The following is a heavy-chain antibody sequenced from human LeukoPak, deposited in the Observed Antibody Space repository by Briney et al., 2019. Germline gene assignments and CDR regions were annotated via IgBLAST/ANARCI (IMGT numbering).Heavy chain of an antibody. D-gene: IGHD3-3*01. CDR3: ASLVGGYYPPVEAFDV. CDR2: INGDGSTT. Sequence: GGSLRLSCAASGFSFRSGWMHWVRQAPGKELGWVSRINGDGSTTNYADSVRGRFTISRDDAKNTLYLQMNSLRADDSAVYFCASLVGGYYPPVEAFDVWGQGTMVTVSS. J-gene: IGHJ3*01. V-gene: IGHV3-74*01. CDR1: GFSFRSGW.